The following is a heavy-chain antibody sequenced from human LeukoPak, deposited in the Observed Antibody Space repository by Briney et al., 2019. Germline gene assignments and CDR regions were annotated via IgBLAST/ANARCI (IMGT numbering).Heavy chain of an antibody. V-gene: IGHV4-59*01. J-gene: IGHJ4*02. CDR2: IYYSGST. CDR3: ARTFYYYDSSGYSYYFDY. D-gene: IGHD3-22*01. CDR1: GGSISSYY. Sequence: PSGTLSLTCAVSGGSISSYYWSWIRQPPGKGLEWIGYIYYSGSTNYNPSLKSRVTISVDTSKNQFSLKLSSVTAADTAVYYCARTFYYYDSSGYSYYFDYWGQGTLVTVSS.